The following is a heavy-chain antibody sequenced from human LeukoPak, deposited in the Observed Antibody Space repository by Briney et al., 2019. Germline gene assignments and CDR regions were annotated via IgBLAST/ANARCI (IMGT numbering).Heavy chain of an antibody. CDR3: AREMDYYDRSNY. V-gene: IGHV3-7*01. CDR2: INQDGSEK. J-gene: IGHJ4*02. D-gene: IGHD3-22*01. CDR1: GFPFSGYW. Sequence: GGSLRLSCAASGFPFSGYWMSWVRQAPGKGLEWVANINQDGSEKYYVDSVKGRFTISRDNAKNSLYLQMNSLRAEDTAVYYCAREMDYYDRSNYWGQGTLVTVSS.